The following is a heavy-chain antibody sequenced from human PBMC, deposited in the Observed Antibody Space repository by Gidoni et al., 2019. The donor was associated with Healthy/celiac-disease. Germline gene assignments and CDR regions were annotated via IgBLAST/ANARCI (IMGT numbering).Heavy chain of an antibody. V-gene: IGHV4-59*08. J-gene: IGHJ6*03. Sequence: QVQLQESGPGLVKPSETLSLTGTVSGGSISRYYWIWIRQPPGKGLEWIGYIYYSVSTTYNPSLKSRVTISVDTSKNQFSLKLSSVTAADTAVYYCAALKGVYSSSWYYYYYMDVWGKGTTVTVSS. CDR2: IYYSVST. D-gene: IGHD6-13*01. CDR3: AALKGVYSSSWYYYYYMDV. CDR1: GGSISRYY.